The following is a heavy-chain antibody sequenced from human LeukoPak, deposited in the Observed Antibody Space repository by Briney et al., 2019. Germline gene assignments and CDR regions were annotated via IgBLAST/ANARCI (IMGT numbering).Heavy chain of an antibody. CDR1: GYTFTGYY. Sequence: ASVKVSCKASGYTFTGYYMHWVRQAPGQGLEWMGWINPNSGGTNYAQKFQGRVTMTRDTSISTAYMELSRLRSDDTAVYYCGRVRCSGGSCYSDYWGQGTLVTVSS. CDR2: INPNSGGT. V-gene: IGHV1-2*02. D-gene: IGHD2-15*01. J-gene: IGHJ4*02. CDR3: GRVRCSGGSCYSDY.